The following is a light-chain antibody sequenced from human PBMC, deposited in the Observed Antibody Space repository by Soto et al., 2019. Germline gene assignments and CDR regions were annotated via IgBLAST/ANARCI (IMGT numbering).Light chain of an antibody. CDR1: SSDVGLYDY. CDR2: AVS. CDR3: SSYTSDSSYV. Sequence: QSALTQPASVSGSPGQSIPMSCPATSSDVGLYDYVSWYQQHPGKAPQLMIYAVSNRPSGVSNRFSASKSGNTASLFISGLQAEDEADYYCSSYTSDSSYVFGSGTKVTVL. V-gene: IGLV2-14*01. J-gene: IGLJ1*01.